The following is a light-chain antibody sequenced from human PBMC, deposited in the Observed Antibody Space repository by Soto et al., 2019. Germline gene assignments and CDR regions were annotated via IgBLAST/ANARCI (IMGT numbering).Light chain of an antibody. V-gene: IGKV3-15*01. J-gene: IGKJ4*01. Sequence: EIVMTQSPATLSVSPGERATLSCRASQSVSNNLAWYQQKPGQAPRLLIYFASTRANGVPARFSGSGSGTELTLPISSLQSEDFAVYYCQQYNAWPLPFGGGTKVETK. CDR1: QSVSNN. CDR3: QQYNAWPLP. CDR2: FAS.